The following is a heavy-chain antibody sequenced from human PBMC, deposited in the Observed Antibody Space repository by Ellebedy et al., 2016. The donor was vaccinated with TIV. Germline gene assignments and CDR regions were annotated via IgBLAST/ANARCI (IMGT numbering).Heavy chain of an antibody. CDR3: ARGTRDITTAYWYFDL. J-gene: IGHJ2*01. CDR2: IYTDDTT. V-gene: IGHV3-66*01. Sequence: GGSLRLSCAASGFTFSSYWMHWVRQAPGRGPEWVSGIYTDDTTYYADSVRGRFTIFRDNSKNTLYLQLKSLRTEDTAVYYCARGTRDITTAYWYFDLWGRGTLVTVSS. D-gene: IGHD1-7*01. CDR1: GFTFSSYW.